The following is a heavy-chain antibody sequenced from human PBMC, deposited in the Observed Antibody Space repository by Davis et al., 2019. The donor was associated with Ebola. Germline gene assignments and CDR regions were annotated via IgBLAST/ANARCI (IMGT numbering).Heavy chain of an antibody. CDR3: ARDRSILVVANFDS. V-gene: IGHV3-23*01. D-gene: IGHD2-21*01. Sequence: GESLKISCAASGFTFRSSAMAWVRQAPGKGLEWVSGISGNGGNTYYADSVKGRFTISRDNFKNTLYLQMDSLRAEDTAVYYCARDRSILVVANFDSWGQGTLVTVSS. J-gene: IGHJ4*02. CDR2: ISGNGGNT. CDR1: GFTFRSSA.